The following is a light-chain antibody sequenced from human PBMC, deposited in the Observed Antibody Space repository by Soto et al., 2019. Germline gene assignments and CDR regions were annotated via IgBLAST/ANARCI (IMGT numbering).Light chain of an antibody. V-gene: IGLV2-23*01. CDR3: CSYAGSSTYVV. CDR1: SSDVGSYNL. J-gene: IGLJ2*01. CDR2: EGS. Sequence: QSALTQPASVSGSPGQSITISCTGTSSDVGSYNLVSWYQQHPGKDPKLMIYEGSKRPSGVSNRFSGSKSGNTASLTISGLQAEDEADYYCCSYAGSSTYVVFGGGTTLTAL.